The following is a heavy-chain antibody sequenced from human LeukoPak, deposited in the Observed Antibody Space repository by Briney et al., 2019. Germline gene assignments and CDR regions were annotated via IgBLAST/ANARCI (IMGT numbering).Heavy chain of an antibody. Sequence: GGSLRLSCAASGFTFSDYWMSWVRQAPGKGLEWVANIKQDGGERDNVDSVKGRFSISRDNAKNSLNLQMNSLRAEDTAVYYCARVRREELYYDFWSGPWFDPWGQGTLVTVSS. CDR1: GFTFSDYW. V-gene: IGHV3-7*01. J-gene: IGHJ5*02. CDR3: ARVRREELYYDFWSGPWFDP. CDR2: IKQDGGER. D-gene: IGHD3-3*01.